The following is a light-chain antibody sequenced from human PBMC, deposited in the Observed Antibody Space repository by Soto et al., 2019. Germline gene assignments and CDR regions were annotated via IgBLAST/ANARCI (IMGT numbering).Light chain of an antibody. CDR3: QSYDSSLSGYV. V-gene: IGLV1-40*01. Sequence: QSALTQPPSVSGAPGQRVTISCTGSSSNIGAGYDVHWYQQLPGTAPKLLIYGNTNRPSGVPDRISGSKSGTSASLAISGLQAEDETDYHCQSYDSSLSGYVFGTGTKVTVL. J-gene: IGLJ1*01. CDR2: GNT. CDR1: SSNIGAGYD.